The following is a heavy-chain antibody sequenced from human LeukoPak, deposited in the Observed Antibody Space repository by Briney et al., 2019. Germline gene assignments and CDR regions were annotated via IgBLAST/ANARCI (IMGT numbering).Heavy chain of an antibody. CDR3: AKSEDSDILTGYYPLDY. CDR2: ISGSGGST. V-gene: IGHV3-23*01. J-gene: IGHJ4*02. D-gene: IGHD3-9*01. CDR1: GFTFSSYA. Sequence: GGSLRLSCAASGFTFSSYAMSWVRQAPGKGLELVSAISGSGGSTYYADSVKGRFTISRDNSKNTLYLQMNSLRAEDTAVYYCAKSEDSDILTGYYPLDYWGQGTLVTVSS.